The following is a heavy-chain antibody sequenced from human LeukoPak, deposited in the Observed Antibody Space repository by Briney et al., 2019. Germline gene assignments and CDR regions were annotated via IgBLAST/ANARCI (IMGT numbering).Heavy chain of an antibody. CDR1: GGSISSSNW. CDR3: ARAPWGSGKEGDDF. CDR2: IYHSGST. V-gene: IGHV4-4*02. Sequence: PSETLSLTCAVSGGSISSSNWWSWVRQPPGKGLEWIGEIYHSGSTNYNPSLKSRVTISVDKFKNQFPLKLSSVTAAYTAVYYCARAPWGSGKEGDDFWGQGTLVTVSS. D-gene: IGHD3-10*01. J-gene: IGHJ4*02.